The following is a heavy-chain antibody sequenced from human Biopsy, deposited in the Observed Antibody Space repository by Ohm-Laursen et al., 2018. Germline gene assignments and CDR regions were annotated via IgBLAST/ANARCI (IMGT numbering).Heavy chain of an antibody. D-gene: IGHD1-26*01. V-gene: IGHV4-59*01. Sequence: SETLSFTCTVSGGSIYNFFWSWIRQPPGKGLEWIGYIYYSGSTNYNPSLRSRVTISVDRSKNQFSLELSSVTAADTAVYYCARVGAGAPSIDYFDYWGQGALVTVSS. CDR2: IYYSGST. J-gene: IGHJ4*02. CDR1: GGSIYNFF. CDR3: ARVGAGAPSIDYFDY.